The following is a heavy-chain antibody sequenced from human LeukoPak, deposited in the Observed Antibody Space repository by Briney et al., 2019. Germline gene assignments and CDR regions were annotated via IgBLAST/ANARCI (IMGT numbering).Heavy chain of an antibody. V-gene: IGHV3-7*03. CDR1: GFIFGDYW. D-gene: IGHD4-23*01. J-gene: IGHJ4*02. CDR3: TRTVNSASDF. Sequence: SGGSLRLSCVASGFIFGDYWMRWVRQAPGKGLEWVATINQSGGVKYYVDSVKGRFTISRDNAKTSLFLQMNSLRIDDTAMYYCTRTVNSASDFWGQGTLVTVSS. CDR2: INQSGGVK.